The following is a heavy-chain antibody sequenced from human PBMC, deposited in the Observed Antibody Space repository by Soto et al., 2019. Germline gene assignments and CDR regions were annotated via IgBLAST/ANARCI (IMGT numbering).Heavy chain of an antibody. Sequence: GASVKVSCKASGYTFTSYGISWVRQAPGQGLEWMGGFDPDDGDTIYAQKFQGRVTMTEDTSTDTAYMELSSLRSEDTAVYYCATVLPYDSSGYYQEYFQHWGQGTLVTVSS. J-gene: IGHJ1*01. CDR1: GYTFTSYG. CDR2: FDPDDGDT. CDR3: ATVLPYDSSGYYQEYFQH. V-gene: IGHV1-24*01. D-gene: IGHD3-22*01.